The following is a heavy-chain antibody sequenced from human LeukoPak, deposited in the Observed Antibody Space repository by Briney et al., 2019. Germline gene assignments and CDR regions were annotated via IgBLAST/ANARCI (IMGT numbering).Heavy chain of an antibody. J-gene: IGHJ3*02. D-gene: IGHD6-13*01. CDR2: IYYSGNT. V-gene: IGHV4-30-4*08. CDR3: ARARRFAAAGTTAFDI. Sequence: SQTPSLTCTVSGGSVSSGDYYWNWIRQPPGKGLEWIGYIYYSGNTYYNPSLKSRLTISVDTSKNQFSLQLTSVTAADTAVYYCARARRFAAAGTTAFDIWGQGTMVTVSS. CDR1: GGSVSSGDYY.